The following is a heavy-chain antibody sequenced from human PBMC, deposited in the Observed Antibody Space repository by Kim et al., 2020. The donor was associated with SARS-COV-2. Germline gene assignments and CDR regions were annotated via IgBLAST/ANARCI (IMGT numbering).Heavy chain of an antibody. CDR1: GYTFTGYY. CDR3: ARMYYDILTGYRYYGMDV. J-gene: IGHJ6*02. D-gene: IGHD3-9*01. Sequence: ASVKVSCKASGYTFTGYYMHWVRQAPGQGLEWMGWINPNSGGTNYAQKFQGWVTMTRDTSISTAYMELSRLRSDDTAVYYCARMYYDILTGYRYYGMDVWGQGTTVTVSS. V-gene: IGHV1-2*04. CDR2: INPNSGGT.